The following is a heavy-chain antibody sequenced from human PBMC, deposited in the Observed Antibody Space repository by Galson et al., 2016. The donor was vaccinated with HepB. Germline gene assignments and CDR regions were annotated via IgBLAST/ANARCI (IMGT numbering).Heavy chain of an antibody. J-gene: IGHJ6*02. V-gene: IGHV3-48*01. CDR2: ISGSSSTI. Sequence: SLRLSCAASGFAFSSYSVNWVRQAPGKGLEWISHISGSSSTIYYADSVKGRFTISRDNANNSLYLHLNSLRAEDTAVYYCARGYNWNSLWGALDVWGQGTTVTVSS. CDR1: GFAFSSYS. D-gene: IGHD1-1*01. CDR3: ARGYNWNSLWGALDV.